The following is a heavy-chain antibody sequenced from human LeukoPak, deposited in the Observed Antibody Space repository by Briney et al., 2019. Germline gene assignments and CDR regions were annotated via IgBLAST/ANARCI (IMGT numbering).Heavy chain of an antibody. V-gene: IGHV3-9*01. D-gene: IGHD1-14*01. Sequence: GRSLRLSCAASGFTFDDYAMHWVRQAPGKGLEWVSGISWNSGSIGYADSVKGRFTISRDNAKNSLYLQMNSLRAEDTAVYYCARDSAQTDSYYYYYYYMDVWGKGTTVTVSS. J-gene: IGHJ6*03. CDR1: GFTFDDYA. CDR2: ISWNSGSI. CDR3: ARDSAQTDSYYYYYYYMDV.